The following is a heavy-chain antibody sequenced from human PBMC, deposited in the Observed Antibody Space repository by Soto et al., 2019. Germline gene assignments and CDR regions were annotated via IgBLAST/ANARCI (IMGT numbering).Heavy chain of an antibody. V-gene: IGHV3-7*03. Sequence: DVQLVQSGGGLVQPGGSLTLACGVSGFTFSNFWMSWVRQTPGKGLEWVANIKRDGREKYYVDSVKGRFTISRDNAKNSRFLQMNILTVEDSAVYYCARDRQVDILPDDFDCWGQGALVTGSS. CDR2: IKRDGREK. J-gene: IGHJ4*02. CDR1: GFTFSNFW. D-gene: IGHD3-9*01. CDR3: ARDRQVDILPDDFDC.